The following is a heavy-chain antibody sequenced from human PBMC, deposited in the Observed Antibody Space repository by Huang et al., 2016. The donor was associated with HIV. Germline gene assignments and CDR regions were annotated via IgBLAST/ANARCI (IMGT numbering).Heavy chain of an antibody. D-gene: IGHD5-18*01. J-gene: IGHJ6*03. CDR2: ISGYNGNT. CDR3: ARGGGIQLWLLGYYYMDV. CDR1: GYTFSSFG. Sequence: QVQLVQSGAEVKKPGASVKVSCKASGYTFSSFGISWVRQAPGQGLEGVGWISGYNGNTKCAQKFQGRLTMTTDTSTSTAYMELRSLRSDDTAVYYCARGGGIQLWLLGYYYMDVWGNGTTVTVSS. V-gene: IGHV1-18*01.